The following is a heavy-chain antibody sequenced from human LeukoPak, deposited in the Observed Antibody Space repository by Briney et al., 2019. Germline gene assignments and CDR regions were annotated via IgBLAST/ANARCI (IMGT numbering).Heavy chain of an antibody. CDR1: GFTVSSNY. J-gene: IGHJ4*02. V-gene: IGHV3-66*01. Sequence: GGSLRLSCAASGFTVSSNYMSWVRQAPGKGLEWVSVIYSGGSTYYADSVKGRFTISRDNSKNTLYLQMNSLRAEGTAVYYCTREDYYYASGHWAQGTLVTVSS. CDR2: IYSGGST. CDR3: TREDYYYASGH. D-gene: IGHD3-10*01.